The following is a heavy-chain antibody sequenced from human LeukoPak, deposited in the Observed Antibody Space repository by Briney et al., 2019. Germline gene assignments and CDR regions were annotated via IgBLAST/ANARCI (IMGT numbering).Heavy chain of an antibody. Sequence: TSETLSLTCAVYGGSFSGYYWSWIRQPPGKGLEWIGEINHSGSTNYNPSLKSRVTISVDTSKNQFSLKLSSVTAADTAVYYCARSSQQWLVPDAFDIWGQGTMVTVSS. CDR2: INHSGST. V-gene: IGHV4-34*01. CDR3: ARSSQQWLVPDAFDI. D-gene: IGHD6-19*01. J-gene: IGHJ3*02. CDR1: GGSFSGYY.